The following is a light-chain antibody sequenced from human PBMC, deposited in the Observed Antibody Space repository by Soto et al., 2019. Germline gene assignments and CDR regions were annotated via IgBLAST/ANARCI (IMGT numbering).Light chain of an antibody. Sequence: EIVLTQSPGTLSLSPGDRATLSCRASQSVSSSYLAWYRQKPGQAPRLLIYDAYSSASGIPDRFSGSGSGAVFTLTISRLEPEDFAVYSCQQYGSSPYTFGQGTKLEIK. CDR1: QSVSSSY. CDR3: QQYGSSPYT. CDR2: DAY. V-gene: IGKV3-20*01. J-gene: IGKJ2*01.